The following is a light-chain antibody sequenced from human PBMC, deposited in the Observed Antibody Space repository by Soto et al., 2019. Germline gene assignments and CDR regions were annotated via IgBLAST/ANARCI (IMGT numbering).Light chain of an antibody. J-gene: IGLJ1*01. CDR2: DVT. V-gene: IGLV2-14*01. CDR3: SSYTSSTTPYV. CDR1: NSDVGGHNF. Sequence: QSALTQPASVSGSPGQSITISCTGTNSDVGGHNFVSWHQQHPGTAPKLIIYDVTDRPSGVSNRFSGSKSGNTASLTISGLQAEDEADYYCSSYTSSTTPYVFGAGTKVTVL.